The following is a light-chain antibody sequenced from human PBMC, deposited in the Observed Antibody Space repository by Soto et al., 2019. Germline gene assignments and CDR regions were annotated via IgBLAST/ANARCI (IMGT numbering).Light chain of an antibody. Sequence: EVVLTQSPGTLSLSPGERATLSCRASQSVSNRYLAWYQQKPGQAPRLLISGASSRATGIPDRFSGSGSGTDFTLTISRLEPEDFAVYYCQQYGSSPPLTFGQGTRLEIK. CDR3: QQYGSSPPLT. CDR1: QSVSNRY. CDR2: GAS. J-gene: IGKJ5*01. V-gene: IGKV3-20*01.